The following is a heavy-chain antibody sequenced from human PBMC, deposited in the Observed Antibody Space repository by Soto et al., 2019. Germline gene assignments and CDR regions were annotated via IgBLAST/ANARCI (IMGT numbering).Heavy chain of an antibody. CDR2: INDRGSI. D-gene: IGHD3-9*01. CDR1: GGSFSGYY. V-gene: IGHV4-34*01. CDR3: ARESHDILTGPPWVWYFDL. Sequence: QVQLQQWGAGPLRPVETLSLTCGVSGGSFSGYYWAWIRQSPGQGLAWIGEINDRGSINYNPSLKGRVSISVDTSKNHYSLNLRSVTAADTAVYYCARESHDILTGPPWVWYFDLWGRGTLVTVSS. J-gene: IGHJ2*01.